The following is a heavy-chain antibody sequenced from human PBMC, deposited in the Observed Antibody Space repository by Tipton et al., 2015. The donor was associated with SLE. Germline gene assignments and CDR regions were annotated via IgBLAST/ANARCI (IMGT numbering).Heavy chain of an antibody. CDR1: GFSFSSYA. CDR2: ISYDGSNK. Sequence: SLRLSCAPSGFSFSSYAMYWVRQAPGKGLEWVAVISYDGSNKYYADSVKGRFTISRDNSKNTLYLQMNSLRAEDTAVYYCARGLTPYYGMDVWGQGTTVTVSS. D-gene: IGHD6-19*01. V-gene: IGHV3-30*04. CDR3: ARGLTPYYGMDV. J-gene: IGHJ6*02.